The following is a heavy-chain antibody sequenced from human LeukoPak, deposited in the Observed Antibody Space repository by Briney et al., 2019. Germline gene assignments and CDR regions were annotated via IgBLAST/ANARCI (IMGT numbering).Heavy chain of an antibody. J-gene: IGHJ2*01. CDR1: GFTFSDTW. CDR2: IRSDGSDT. Sequence: GGSLRLSCAASGFTFSDTWMHRVRQAPGEGLVWVSRIRSDGSDTRYAESVKGRFTISRENAKNSLYLQMNSLRAGDTAVYYCARAAYSSTWYSRYFDLWGRGTLVTVSS. D-gene: IGHD6-13*01. CDR3: ARAAYSSTWYSRYFDL. V-gene: IGHV3-74*01.